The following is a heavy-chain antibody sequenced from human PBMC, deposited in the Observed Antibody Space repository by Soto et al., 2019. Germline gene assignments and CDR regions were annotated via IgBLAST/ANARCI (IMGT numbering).Heavy chain of an antibody. V-gene: IGHV4-34*01. Sequence: KGLEWIGEINHSVSTNYNPSLKSRVTISVDTSKNQFSLKLSSVTAADTAVYYCVIVRAKDGIRVPVPVSAFLLNRSSDL. J-gene: IGHJ2*01. D-gene: IGHD1-26*01. CDR2: INHSVST. CDR3: VIVRAKDGIRVPVPVSAFLLNRSSDL.